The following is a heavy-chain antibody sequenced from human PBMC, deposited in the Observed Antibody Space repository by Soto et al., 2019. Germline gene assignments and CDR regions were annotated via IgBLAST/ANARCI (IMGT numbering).Heavy chain of an antibody. CDR2: IKSKTDGGTT. V-gene: IGHV3-15*07. J-gene: IGHJ4*02. Sequence: EVQLVESGGGLVKPGGSLRLSCAASGFTFSNAWMNWVRQAPGKGLEWVGRIKSKTDGGTTDYAAPVKGRFTISRDDSNSTLYLQMNSLKTEDTAVYYCTTAIGPTFADYWGQGTLVTVSS. CDR3: TTAIGPTFADY. CDR1: GFTFSNAW. D-gene: IGHD1-26*01.